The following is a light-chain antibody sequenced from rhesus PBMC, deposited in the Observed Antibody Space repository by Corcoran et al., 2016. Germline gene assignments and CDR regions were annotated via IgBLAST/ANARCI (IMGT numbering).Light chain of an antibody. Sequence: EIVMTQSPATLALSPGERATLSCRASQSVSSYLAWYQQKPGQAPRLLIYGASRRATGIPERFSGRGAGTECTLTISSLEPEDVGVYFCLQSSNWPFTFGPGTKLDIK. CDR1: QSVSSY. J-gene: IGKJ3*01. V-gene: IGKV3-24*04. CDR2: GAS. CDR3: LQSSNWPFT.